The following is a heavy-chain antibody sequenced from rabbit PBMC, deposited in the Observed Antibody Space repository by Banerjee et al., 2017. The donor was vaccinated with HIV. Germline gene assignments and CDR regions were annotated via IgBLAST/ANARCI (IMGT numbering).Heavy chain of an antibody. Sequence: GFDFSSNAMCWVRQAPGKGPEWIASIYNGDGSTYYANWVNGRFTISKTSWTTVTLQMTSLTAADTATYFCTRDFTGVIGWNFNLWGQGTLVTVS. D-gene: IGHD7-1*01. J-gene: IGHJ4*01. CDR3: TRDFTGVIGWNFNL. V-gene: IGHV1S47*01. CDR1: GFDFSSNA. CDR2: IYNGDGST.